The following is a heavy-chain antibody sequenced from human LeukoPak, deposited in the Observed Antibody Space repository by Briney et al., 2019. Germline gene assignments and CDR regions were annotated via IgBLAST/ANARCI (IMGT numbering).Heavy chain of an antibody. J-gene: IGHJ5*02. V-gene: IGHV4-4*09. Sequence: SETLSLTCAVSGDSINAHYWSWVRQSPEKGLEWIGYISAITGNTNYNPSLKDRVTISVDKSTNHFSLSLTSVTAADTAVYYCARQTYSSSSGWVDPRGPGTLVTVSS. CDR2: ISAITGNT. D-gene: IGHD6-6*01. CDR1: GDSINAHY. CDR3: ARQTYSSSSGWVDP.